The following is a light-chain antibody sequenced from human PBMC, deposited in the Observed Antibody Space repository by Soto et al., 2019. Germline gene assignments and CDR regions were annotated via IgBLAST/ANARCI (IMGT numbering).Light chain of an antibody. CDR1: QSISSC. Sequence: EIVLTQSPATLSLSPGERATLSCRASQSISSCLAWYQQKPGQAPRLLIYDTSSRPPCIPARFSGGGSGTDFTLSISILEPEDFAVYYCQQRCDWPPITFGGGTKVDIK. V-gene: IGKV3-11*01. CDR3: QQRCDWPPIT. CDR2: DTS. J-gene: IGKJ4*01.